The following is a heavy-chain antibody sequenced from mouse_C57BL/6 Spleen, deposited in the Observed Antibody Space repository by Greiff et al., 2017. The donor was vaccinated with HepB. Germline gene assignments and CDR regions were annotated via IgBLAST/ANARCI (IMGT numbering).Heavy chain of an antibody. CDR1: GFTFSDYY. CDR3: ARDTGARDYYAMDY. Sequence: EVKLVESEGGLVQPGSSMKLSCTASGFTFSDYYMAWVRQVPEKGLEWVANINYDGSSTYYLDSLKSRFIISRDNAKNILYLQMSSLKSEDTATYYCARDTGARDYYAMDYWGQGTSVTVSS. V-gene: IGHV5-16*01. J-gene: IGHJ4*01. D-gene: IGHD1-1*01. CDR2: INYDGSST.